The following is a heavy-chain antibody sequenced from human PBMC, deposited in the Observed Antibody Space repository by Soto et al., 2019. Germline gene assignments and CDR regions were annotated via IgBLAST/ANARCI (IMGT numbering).Heavy chain of an antibody. Sequence: SETLSLTCTASGGSISSSSYYWGWIRQPPGKGLEWIGSIYYSGSTYYNPSLKSRVTISVDTSKNQFSLKLSSVTAADTAVYYCARRNGVVVPAAIRTEYYYYYMDVWGKGTTVTVSS. D-gene: IGHD2-2*01. V-gene: IGHV4-39*01. CDR1: GGSISSSSYY. CDR3: ARRNGVVVPAAIRTEYYYYYMDV. CDR2: IYYSGST. J-gene: IGHJ6*03.